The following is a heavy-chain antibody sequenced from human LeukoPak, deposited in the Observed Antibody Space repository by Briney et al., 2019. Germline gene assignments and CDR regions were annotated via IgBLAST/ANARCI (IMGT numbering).Heavy chain of an antibody. V-gene: IGHV3-23*01. J-gene: IGHJ4*02. CDR3: VRDVWGDRDSYFDS. CDR1: GFTFSNYG. D-gene: IGHD2-21*01. CDR2: IGDSDNYT. Sequence: PGGSLRLSCAASGFTFSNYGMSWVRQAPGKALEWVSGIGDSDNYTYYADSVKGRFTISRDNSKNTLFLQMNSLRAEDTGAYYCVRDVWGDRDSYFDSWGQGTLVTVSS.